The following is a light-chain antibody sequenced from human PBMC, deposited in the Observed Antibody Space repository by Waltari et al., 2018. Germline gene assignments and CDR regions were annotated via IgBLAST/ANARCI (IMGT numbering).Light chain of an antibody. CDR1: SSDVGGYNY. Sequence: QSALTQPASVSGSPGQSITISCTGTSSDVGGYNYVSWYQQHPGKAPKFMIYDVSNRPSGVSNRFSGSKSGNTASLTISGLQAEDEADYYCSSYTNSYTYVFGTGTKVTVL. CDR3: SSYTNSYTYV. CDR2: DVS. V-gene: IGLV2-14*03. J-gene: IGLJ1*01.